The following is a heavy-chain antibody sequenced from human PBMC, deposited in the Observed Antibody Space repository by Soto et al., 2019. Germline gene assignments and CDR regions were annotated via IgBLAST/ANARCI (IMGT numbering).Heavy chain of an antibody. CDR3: SAPEYCSGTSCLGY. CDR1: GFMFSGSV. Sequence: GGSLRLSCAASGFMFSGSVMHWVRQASGKGLEWVGRIRNKANNYATAYAASVKGRFIISRDDSQNTAFLQMSSLKTEDTAVYYCSAPEYCSGTSCLGYWGQGTLVTVSS. CDR2: IRNKANNYAT. J-gene: IGHJ4*02. D-gene: IGHD2-2*01. V-gene: IGHV3-73*01.